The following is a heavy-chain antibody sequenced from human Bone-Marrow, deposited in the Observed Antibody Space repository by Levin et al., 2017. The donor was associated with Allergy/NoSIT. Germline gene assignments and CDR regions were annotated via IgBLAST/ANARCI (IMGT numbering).Heavy chain of an antibody. CDR2: ISGSGGST. J-gene: IGHJ5*02. CDR3: AKEEIYYGSGYKWGWFDP. V-gene: IGHV3-23*01. CDR1: GFTFSSYA. D-gene: IGHD3-10*01. Sequence: GGSLRLSCAASGFTFSSYAMSWVRQAPGKGLEWVSAISGSGGSTYYADSVKGRFTISRDNSKNTLYLQMNSLRAEDTAVYYCAKEEIYYGSGYKWGWFDPWGQGTLVTVSS.